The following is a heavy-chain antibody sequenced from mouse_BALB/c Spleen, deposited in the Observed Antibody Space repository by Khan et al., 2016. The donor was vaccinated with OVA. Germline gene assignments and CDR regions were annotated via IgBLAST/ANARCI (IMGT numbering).Heavy chain of an antibody. CDR2: IDPANGYT. J-gene: IGHJ3*01. V-gene: IGHV14-3*02. Sequence: MQLEESGAELVKPGASVKLSCTASGFNIKDTYMHWVKQRPEQGLEWIGRIDPANGYTKYDPKFQGKATITADTSSNTAYLQLSSLTSEDTAVYFRACPNCFAYWGQGTMVTVSA. CDR1: GFNIKDTY. CDR3: ACPNCFAY.